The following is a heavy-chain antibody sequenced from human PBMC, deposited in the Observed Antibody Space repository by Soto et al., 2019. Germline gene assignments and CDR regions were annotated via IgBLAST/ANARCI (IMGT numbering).Heavy chain of an antibody. CDR2: IIPIFGTA. J-gene: IGHJ3*02. Sequence: SVKVSCKASGGTFSSYAISWVRQAPGQGLEWMGGIIPIFGTANYAQKFQGRVTITADESTSTAYMELSSLSSEDTAVYYCARAGSLYYDSSGYYHAAFDIWGQGTMVTVTS. CDR3: ARAGSLYYDSSGYYHAAFDI. CDR1: GGTFSSYA. D-gene: IGHD3-22*01. V-gene: IGHV1-69*13.